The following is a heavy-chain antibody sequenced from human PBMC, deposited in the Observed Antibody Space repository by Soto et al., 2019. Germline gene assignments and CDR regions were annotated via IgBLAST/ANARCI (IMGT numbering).Heavy chain of an antibody. Sequence: PSETLSLTCAVYGGSFSGYYWSWIRQPPGKGLEWIGEINHSGGTNYNPSLKSRVTISVDTSKNQFSLKLSSVTAADTAVYYCASIAAAGTADAHDPWGQGTLVTVSS. CDR1: GGSFSGYY. V-gene: IGHV4-34*01. CDR3: ASIAAAGTADAHDP. CDR2: INHSGGT. D-gene: IGHD6-13*01. J-gene: IGHJ5*02.